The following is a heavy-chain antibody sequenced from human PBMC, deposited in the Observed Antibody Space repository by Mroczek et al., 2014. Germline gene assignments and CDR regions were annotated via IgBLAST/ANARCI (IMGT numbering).Heavy chain of an antibody. D-gene: IGHD3-22*01. V-gene: IGHV4-61*02. J-gene: IGHJ4*02. CDR2: IYTSGST. Sequence: QVQLQESGPGLVKPSQTLSLTCTVSGGSISSGSYYWSWIRQPAGKGLEWIGRIYTSGSTNYNPSLKSRVTMSVDTSKNQFSLKLSSVTAADTAVYYCARGSMIVVGKSTYFDYWGQGTLVTVSS. CDR1: GGSISSGSYY. CDR3: ARGSMIVVGKSTYFDY.